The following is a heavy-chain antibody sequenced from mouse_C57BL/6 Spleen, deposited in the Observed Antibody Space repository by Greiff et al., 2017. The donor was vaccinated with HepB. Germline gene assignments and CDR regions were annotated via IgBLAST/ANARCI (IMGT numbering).Heavy chain of an antibody. J-gene: IGHJ2*01. Sequence: QVQLKESGAELARPGASVKLSCKASGYTFTSYGISWVKQRTGQGLEWIGEIYPRSGNTYYNEKFKGKATLTADKSSSTAYMELRSLTSEDSAVYFCARNGTFYYFDYWGQGTTLTVSS. CDR2: IYPRSGNT. V-gene: IGHV1-81*01. CDR1: GYTFTSYG. CDR3: ARNGTFYYFDY.